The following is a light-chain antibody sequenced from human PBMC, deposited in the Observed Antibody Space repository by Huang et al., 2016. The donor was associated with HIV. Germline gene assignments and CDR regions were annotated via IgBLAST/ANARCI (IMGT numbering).Light chain of an antibody. J-gene: IGKJ3*01. CDR3: QQSYSTPRVT. V-gene: IGKV1-39*01. CDR1: QNVNIH. Sequence: DIQMTQSPSSLSAFVGDNVTITCRASQNVNIHLNWYQQKPWKGPKLLIYTTSTLYSGFPSIFSCSVSGTHFSLTINSLQPEDSATYSCQQSYSTPRVTFGPGTKINI. CDR2: TTS.